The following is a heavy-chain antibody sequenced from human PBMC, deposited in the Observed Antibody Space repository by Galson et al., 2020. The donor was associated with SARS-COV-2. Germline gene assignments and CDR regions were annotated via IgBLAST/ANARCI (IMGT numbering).Heavy chain of an antibody. CDR3: ARIDSSGCRGNY. Sequence: ESGPTLVKPTQTLTLTCTFSGFSLTTSGMCVGWIRQPPGKALEWLARNDWDDDEYYSASLKTRLTISKDTSKNQVVLTMTNMDPVDTATYYCARIDSSGCRGNYWGQGTLVTVSS. J-gene: IGHJ4*02. V-gene: IGHV2-70*11. D-gene: IGHD6-19*01. CDR1: GFSLTTSGMC. CDR2: NDWDDDE.